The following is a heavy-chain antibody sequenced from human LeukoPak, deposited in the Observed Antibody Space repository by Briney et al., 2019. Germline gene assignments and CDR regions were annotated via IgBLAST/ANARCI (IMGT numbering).Heavy chain of an antibody. V-gene: IGHV4-34*01. CDR1: GGSFSDYF. CDR3: AREGGLRYFDWLFDYFDY. CDR2: INHTGST. J-gene: IGHJ4*02. Sequence: SETLSLTCAVYGGSFSDYFWSWIRQPPGKGLEWIGEINHTGSTNYNPSLKSRVSISVDTSNNQFSLRLTSVTAADTAVYYCAREGGLRYFDWLFDYFDYWGQGTLVTVSS. D-gene: IGHD3-9*01.